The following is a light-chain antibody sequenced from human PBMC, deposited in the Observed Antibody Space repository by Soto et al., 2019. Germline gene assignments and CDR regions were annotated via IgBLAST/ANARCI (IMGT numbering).Light chain of an antibody. CDR2: KNN. J-gene: IGLJ3*02. CDR1: RSNIGSYY. Sequence: QSVLTQPPSASGTPGQRVTISCSGSRSNIGSYYVFWYHQLPGAAPTLLIYKNNQRPSGVPDRFSGSKSGTSASLVISGLRSEDEAAYYCAAWDDSLSGHWVFGGGTKVTVL. CDR3: AAWDDSLSGHWV. V-gene: IGLV1-47*01.